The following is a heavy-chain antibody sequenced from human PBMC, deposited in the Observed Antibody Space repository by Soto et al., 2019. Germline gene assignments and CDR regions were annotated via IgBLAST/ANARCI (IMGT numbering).Heavy chain of an antibody. CDR2: IYYSGST. V-gene: IGHV4-31*03. J-gene: IGHJ4*02. D-gene: IGHD2-2*01. CDR1: GGSISSGGYY. Sequence: QVQLQESGPGLVKPPQTLSLTCTVSGGSISSGGYYWSWIRQHPGKGLEWIGYIYYSGSTYYNPSLKRRVTISVDTSKNQCALKLSSVTAADTAVYYCARSSTSANYFDYWGQGTLVTLSS. CDR3: ARSSTSANYFDY.